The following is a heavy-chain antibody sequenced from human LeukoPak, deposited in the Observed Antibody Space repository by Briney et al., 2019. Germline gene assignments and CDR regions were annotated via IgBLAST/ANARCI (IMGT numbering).Heavy chain of an antibody. Sequence: SETLSLTCTVSGGSMSPYHWSWIRQPPGKGLEWIGEINHSGSTNYNPSLKSRVTISVDTSKNQFSLKLSSVTAADTAVYYCARGVPSIAARLDTKVFDYWGQGTLVTVSS. CDR3: ARGVPSIAARLDTKVFDY. CDR1: GGSMSPYH. CDR2: INHSGST. V-gene: IGHV4-34*01. J-gene: IGHJ4*02. D-gene: IGHD6-6*01.